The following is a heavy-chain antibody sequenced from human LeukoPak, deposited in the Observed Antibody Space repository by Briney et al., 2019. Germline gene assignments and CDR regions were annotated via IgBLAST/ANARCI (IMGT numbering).Heavy chain of an antibody. CDR2: INVGNGNT. CDR1: GYTFTSYA. CDR3: ARLTVTPYYFDY. D-gene: IGHD4-17*01. Sequence: ASVNVSCKASGYTFTSYAIHWVRQAPGQSPEWMGWINVGNGNTKYSQKFQGRVTITRDTSASTAYVELSSLRSEDTAVYYCARLTVTPYYFDYWGQGTLVTVSS. V-gene: IGHV1-3*01. J-gene: IGHJ4*02.